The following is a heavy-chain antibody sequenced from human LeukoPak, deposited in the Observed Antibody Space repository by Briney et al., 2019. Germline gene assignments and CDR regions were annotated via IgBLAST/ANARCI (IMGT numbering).Heavy chain of an antibody. CDR2: IKSDGSIT. V-gene: IGHV3-74*01. D-gene: IGHD3-22*01. J-gene: IGHJ4*02. CDR3: ARGYYYDSSACDY. Sequence: PWGSLRLSCAASGFTFSSNWMHWVRHAPGKGLVWVSRIKSDGSITSYADSVKGRFTISRDSAKNTLYLQMNSLRAEDTAVYYCARGYYYDSSACDYWGQGTLVTVSS. CDR1: GFTFSSNW.